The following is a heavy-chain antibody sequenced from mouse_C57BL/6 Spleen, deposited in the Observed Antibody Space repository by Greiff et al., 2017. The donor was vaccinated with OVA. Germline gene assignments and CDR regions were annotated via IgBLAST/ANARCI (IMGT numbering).Heavy chain of an antibody. Sequence: EVKLMESGGGLVQPGGSLSLSCAASGFTFTDYYMSWVRQPPGKALEWLGFIRNKANGYTTEYSASVKGRFTISRDNSQSILYLQMNALRAEDSATYYCARFYSKHWYFDVWGTGTTVTVSS. CDR1: GFTFTDYY. CDR2: IRNKANGYTT. V-gene: IGHV7-3*01. D-gene: IGHD2-5*01. CDR3: ARFYSKHWYFDV. J-gene: IGHJ1*03.